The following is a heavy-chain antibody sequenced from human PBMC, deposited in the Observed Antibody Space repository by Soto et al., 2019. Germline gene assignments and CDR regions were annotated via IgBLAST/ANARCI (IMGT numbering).Heavy chain of an antibody. CDR2: IYYSGST. V-gene: IGHV4-59*01. Sequence: PSETLSLTCAVYGGSFSSYYWSWIRQPPGKGLEWIGYIYYSGSTNYNPSLKSRVTISVDTSKNQFSLKLSSVTAADTAVYYCARGGLMITFGIGSYWGQGALVTVSS. J-gene: IGHJ4*02. D-gene: IGHD3-16*01. CDR1: GGSFSSYY. CDR3: ARGGLMITFGIGSY.